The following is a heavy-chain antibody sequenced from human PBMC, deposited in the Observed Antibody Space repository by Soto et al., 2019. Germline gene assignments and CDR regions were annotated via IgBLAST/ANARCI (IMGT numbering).Heavy chain of an antibody. CDR2: ISGSGGST. V-gene: IGHV3-23*01. CDR3: AKARAAAGTAASYNWFDP. Sequence: GGSLRLSCAASGFTFSSYAMSWVRQAPGKGLEWVSAISGSGGSTYYADSVKGRFTISRDNSKNTLYLQMNSLRAEDTAVYYCAKARAAAGTAASYNWFDPWGQGTLVTVSS. J-gene: IGHJ5*02. D-gene: IGHD6-13*01. CDR1: GFTFSSYA.